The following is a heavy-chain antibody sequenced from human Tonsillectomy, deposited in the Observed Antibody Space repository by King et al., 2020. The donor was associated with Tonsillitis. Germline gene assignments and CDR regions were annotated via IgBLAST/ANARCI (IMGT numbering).Heavy chain of an antibody. Sequence: VQLVESGGGVVQPGRSLRISCAASGFTFSSYGMHWVRQAPGKGLEWVAVIWYDGSNKYYADSVKGRFTISRDNSKNALYLQMNSLRAEDTAVYYCARDGLSTSYDVDYWGQGTLVTVSS. CDR2: IWYDGSNK. CDR1: GFTFSSYG. CDR3: ARDGLSTSYDVDY. V-gene: IGHV3-33*01. D-gene: IGHD2-2*01. J-gene: IGHJ4*02.